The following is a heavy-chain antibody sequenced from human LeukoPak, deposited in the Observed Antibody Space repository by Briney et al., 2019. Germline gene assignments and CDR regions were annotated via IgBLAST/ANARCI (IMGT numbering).Heavy chain of an antibody. J-gene: IGHJ4*02. V-gene: IGHV1-2*02. Sequence: XVRQXXXQGLEWMGWINPNSGGTNYAQKFQGRVTMTRDTSISTAYMELSRLRSDDTAVYYCARWVGSKYYFDYWGQGTLVTVSS. CDR3: ARWVGSKYYFDY. CDR2: INPNSGGT. D-gene: IGHD4-11*01.